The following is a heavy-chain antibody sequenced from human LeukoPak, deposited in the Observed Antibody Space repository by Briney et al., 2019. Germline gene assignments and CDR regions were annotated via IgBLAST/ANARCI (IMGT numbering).Heavy chain of an antibody. Sequence: ASVKVSCKASGYTFTSYYIHWVRQAPGQGLEWMGIINPSGGSTSYAQKFQGRVTMTRDTSTSTVYMEVSSLRSEDTAVYFCAGDKTGTTAFDIWGQGTMVTVSS. J-gene: IGHJ3*02. V-gene: IGHV1-46*01. CDR2: INPSGGST. D-gene: IGHD1-1*01. CDR1: GYTFTSYY. CDR3: AGDKTGTTAFDI.